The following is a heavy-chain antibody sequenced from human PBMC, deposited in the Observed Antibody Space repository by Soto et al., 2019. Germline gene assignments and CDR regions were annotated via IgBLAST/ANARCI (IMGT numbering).Heavy chain of an antibody. CDR1: GGSISSGTYH. V-gene: IGHV4-31*01. D-gene: IGHD3-22*01. CDR2: IYYRGST. CDR3: AREMNYYDTSGDSYFDY. J-gene: IGHJ4*02. Sequence: QVQLQESGPGLVKPSQTLSLTCTVSGGSISSGTYHWSWIRHHPGKGLEWIGYIYYRGSTYYNPPLKSLLTISVDTSKNQFSLRLSSVTAADTAVYYCAREMNYYDTSGDSYFDYWGQGTLVTVSS.